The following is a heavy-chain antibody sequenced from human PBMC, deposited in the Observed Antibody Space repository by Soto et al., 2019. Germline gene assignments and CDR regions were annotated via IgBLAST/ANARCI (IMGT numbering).Heavy chain of an antibody. J-gene: IGHJ4*02. CDR1: GFAISRGYY. Sequence: SEPLSLPCNVSGFAISRGYYWSWVRQPPGKGLEWIGSIYPSVSSYHNPSLESRLTLSIDTSKNQFTLKLASVTAADTALYYCAREKVGTTFFDNWGQGTQVTVSS. V-gene: IGHV4-38-2*02. D-gene: IGHD1-1*01. CDR3: AREKVGTTFFDN. CDR2: IYPSVSS.